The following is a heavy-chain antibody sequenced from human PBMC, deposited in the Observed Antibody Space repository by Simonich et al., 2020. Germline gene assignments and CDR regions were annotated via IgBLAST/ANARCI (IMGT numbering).Heavy chain of an antibody. J-gene: IGHJ4*02. CDR1: GFTFSSVS. D-gene: IGHD6-13*01. CDR3: ARDAAGDY. V-gene: IGHV3-21*01. CDR2: ISSSSSYI. Sequence: EVQLVESGGGLVKPGGSLRLSCSASGFTFSSVSMNWVRQAPGKGLEWVTSISSSSSYIYYADSVKGRFPISRDNAKNSLYLQMNSLRAEDTAVYYCARDAAGDYWGQGTLVTVSS.